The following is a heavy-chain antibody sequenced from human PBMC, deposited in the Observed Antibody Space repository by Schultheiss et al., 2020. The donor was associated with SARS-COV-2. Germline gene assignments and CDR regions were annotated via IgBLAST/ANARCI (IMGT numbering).Heavy chain of an antibody. J-gene: IGHJ3*02. D-gene: IGHD6-13*01. CDR3: ASFSSSSSAFDI. V-gene: IGHV3-30*07. CDR2: ISYDGSNK. Sequence: GESLKISCAASGFTFSSYAMHWVRQAPGKGLEWVAVISYDGSNKYYADSVKGRFTISRDNAKNSLYLQMNSLRAEDTAVYYCASFSSSSSAFDIWGQGTMVTVSS. CDR1: GFTFSSYA.